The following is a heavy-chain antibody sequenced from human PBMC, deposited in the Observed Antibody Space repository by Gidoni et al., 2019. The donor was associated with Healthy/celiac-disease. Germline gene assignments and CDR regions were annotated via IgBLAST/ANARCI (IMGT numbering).Heavy chain of an antibody. CDR3: VKGIAAAADDAFDI. CDR1: GFTFSSYA. Sequence: EVQLVESGGGLVQPGGSLRLSCSASGFTFSSYAMHWVRQAPGKGLEYVSAISSNGGSTYYADSVKGRFTISRDNSKNTLYLQMSSLRAEDTAVYYCVKGIAAAADDAFDIWGQGTMVTVSS. V-gene: IGHV3-64D*06. CDR2: ISSNGGST. J-gene: IGHJ3*02. D-gene: IGHD6-13*01.